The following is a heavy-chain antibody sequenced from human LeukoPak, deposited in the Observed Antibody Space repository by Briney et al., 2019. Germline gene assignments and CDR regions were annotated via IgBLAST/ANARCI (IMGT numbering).Heavy chain of an antibody. CDR1: GGSISSYY. CDR3: ARMGVVGNPFDY. J-gene: IGHJ4*02. D-gene: IGHD4-23*01. Sequence: SETLSLTCTVSGGSISSYYWSWIRQPPGKGLEWIGYIYYSGSTNYNPSLKSRVTISVDTSKDQFSLKLSSVTAADTAVYYCARMGVVGNPFDYWGQGTLVTVSS. CDR2: IYYSGST. V-gene: IGHV4-59*01.